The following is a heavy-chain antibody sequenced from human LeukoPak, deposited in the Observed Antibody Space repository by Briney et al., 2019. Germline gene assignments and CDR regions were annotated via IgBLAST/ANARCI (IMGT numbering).Heavy chain of an antibody. J-gene: IGHJ4*02. D-gene: IGHD5-12*01. V-gene: IGHV3-7*05. CDR1: GFIFSNYW. CDR3: ATLGAYDRFDS. Sequence: GSLTLSCAASGFIFSNYWMSWVRQATGKGLDWVANIKQDGSEKLYVDSLKGRFTISRDNAKNSLYLQMNSLRAEDTAVYYCATLGAYDRFDSWGQGTLVTVSS. CDR2: IKQDGSEK.